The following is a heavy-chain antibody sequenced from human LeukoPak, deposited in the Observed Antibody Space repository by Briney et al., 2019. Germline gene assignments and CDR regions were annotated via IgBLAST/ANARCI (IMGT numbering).Heavy chain of an antibody. J-gene: IGHJ4*02. CDR1: GGSISSYY. V-gene: IGHV4-59*01. CDR2: IYYSGST. Sequence: PSETLSLTRTVSGGSISSYYWSWIRQPPGKGLEWIGYIYYSGSTNYNPSLKSRVTISVDTSKDQFSLKLTSVTAADTAVYYCARDKRYYYDSSGYYFDSWGQGLLVTVSS. D-gene: IGHD3-22*01. CDR3: ARDKRYYYDSSGYYFDS.